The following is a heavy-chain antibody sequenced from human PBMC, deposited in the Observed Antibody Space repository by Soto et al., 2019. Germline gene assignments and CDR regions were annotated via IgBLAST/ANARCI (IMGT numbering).Heavy chain of an antibody. Sequence: QVQLVQSGAEVKKPGSSVKVSCKASGVTFSSYTISWVRQAPGQGLEWMGRIIPILGIANYAQKFQGRVTITADKSTSTAYMELSRLRSEDTAVYYCARSDLADFGVVIIDEAFDIWGQGTMVTVSS. CDR1: GVTFSSYT. D-gene: IGHD3-3*01. V-gene: IGHV1-69*02. CDR2: IIPILGIA. CDR3: ARSDLADFGVVIIDEAFDI. J-gene: IGHJ3*02.